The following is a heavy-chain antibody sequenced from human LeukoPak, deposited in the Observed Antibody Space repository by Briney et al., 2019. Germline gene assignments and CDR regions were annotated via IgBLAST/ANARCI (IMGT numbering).Heavy chain of an antibody. V-gene: IGHV3-66*01. Sequence: GGSLGLSCVLSGFTVGGNYMSWVRQAPGRGLEWVSTIYSGGTTYYADAVKGRFIISRDNSKNTLFLQMNSLRAEDTAIYYCARDAGYCSDGVCYRTRFDSWGQGALVTVSS. CDR2: IYSGGTT. J-gene: IGHJ4*02. CDR3: ARDAGYCSDGVCYRTRFDS. CDR1: GFTVGGNY. D-gene: IGHD2-15*01.